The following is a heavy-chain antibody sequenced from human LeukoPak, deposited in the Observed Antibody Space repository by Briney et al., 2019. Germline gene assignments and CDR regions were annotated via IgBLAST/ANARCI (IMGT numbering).Heavy chain of an antibody. Sequence: ASVKVSCKASGYTFTGYYMHWVRQAPGQGLEWMGWINPNSGGTNYAQKFQGRVTMTRDKSISTAYMELSRLRSDDKAVYYCARDLRIVVVPAAIFGYWGQGTLVTVSS. V-gene: IGHV1-2*02. CDR2: INPNSGGT. CDR3: ARDLRIVVVPAAIFGY. D-gene: IGHD2-2*01. CDR1: GYTFTGYY. J-gene: IGHJ4*02.